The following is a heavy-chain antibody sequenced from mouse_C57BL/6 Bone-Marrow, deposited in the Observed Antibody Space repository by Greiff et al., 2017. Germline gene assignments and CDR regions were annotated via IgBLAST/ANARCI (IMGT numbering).Heavy chain of an antibody. J-gene: IGHJ3*01. D-gene: IGHD2-1*01. CDR2: IYPGDGDT. CDR3: APIYYGNFWFAY. Sequence: QVQLQQSGPELVKPGASVKISCKASGYAFSSSWMNWVKQRPGKGLEWIGRIYPGDGDTNYNGKFKGKATLTADKSSSTAYMQLSSLTSEDAAVYFCAPIYYGNFWFAYWGQGTLVTVSA. CDR1: GYAFSSSW. V-gene: IGHV1-82*01.